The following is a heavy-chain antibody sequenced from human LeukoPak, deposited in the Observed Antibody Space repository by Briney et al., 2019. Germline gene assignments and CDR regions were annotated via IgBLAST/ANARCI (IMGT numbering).Heavy chain of an antibody. Sequence: SETLSLTCTVSGGSISSYYWSWIRQPPGKGLEWIGDIYYSGSTNYNPSLKSRVTISVDRSKNQFSLKLTSVTAADTAVYYCARGSYSVDYWGQGTLVTVSS. V-gene: IGHV4-59*01. J-gene: IGHJ4*02. CDR2: IYYSGST. CDR1: GGSISSYY. D-gene: IGHD1-26*01. CDR3: ARGSYSVDY.